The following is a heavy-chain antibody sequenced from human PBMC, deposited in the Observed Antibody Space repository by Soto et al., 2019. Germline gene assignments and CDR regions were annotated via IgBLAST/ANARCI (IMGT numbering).Heavy chain of an antibody. CDR2: IFSNDEK. D-gene: IGHD6-19*01. V-gene: IGHV2-26*01. CDR3: ARIREAYSSGLIAYYYYYYMDV. CDR1: GFSLSNARMG. J-gene: IGHJ6*03. Sequence: QVTLKESGPVLVKPTETLTLTCTVSGFSLSNARMGVSWIRQPPGKALEWLAHIFSNDEKSYSTSLKSRLTISKDTSKSQVVLTMTNMDPVDTATYYCARIREAYSSGLIAYYYYYYMDVWGKGTTVTVSS.